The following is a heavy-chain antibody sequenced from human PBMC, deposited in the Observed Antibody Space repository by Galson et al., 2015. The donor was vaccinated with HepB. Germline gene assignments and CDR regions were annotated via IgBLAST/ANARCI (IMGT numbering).Heavy chain of an antibody. CDR1: GFTFSGFT. Sequence: SLRLSCAASGFTFSGFTMNWVRQAPGKGLEWVSGISGSGGSSDYAHSVKGRFTISRDNSENTLYLQMNSLSAEDTAVYYCAKGLPSQLDNYFDYWGQGTLVTVSS. J-gene: IGHJ4*02. CDR3: AKGLPSQLDNYFDY. V-gene: IGHV3-23*01. CDR2: ISGSGGSS. D-gene: IGHD2-21*02.